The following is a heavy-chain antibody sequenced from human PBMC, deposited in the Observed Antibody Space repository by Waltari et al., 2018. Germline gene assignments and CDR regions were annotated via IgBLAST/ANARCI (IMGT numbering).Heavy chain of an antibody. CDR3: ASTPVTIFGVVMGNRNYWFDP. V-gene: IGHV4-61*02. J-gene: IGHJ5*02. CDR2: IYTSGST. Sequence: QVQLQESGPGLVKPSQTLSLTCTVSGGSISSGSYYWSWIRQPAGKGLEWIGRIYTSGSTNYNPSLKSRVTISVDTSKNQFSLKLSSVTAADTAVYYCASTPVTIFGVVMGNRNYWFDPWGQGTLVTVSS. CDR1: GGSISSGSYY. D-gene: IGHD3-3*01.